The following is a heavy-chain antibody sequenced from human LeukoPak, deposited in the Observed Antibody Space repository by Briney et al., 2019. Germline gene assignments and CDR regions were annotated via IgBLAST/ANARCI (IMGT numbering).Heavy chain of an antibody. D-gene: IGHD3-22*01. Sequence: ASVKVSCKASGYTFTSYDINWVRQATGQGLEWMGWMNPNSGNTGYAQKFQGRVTMTRNTSISTAYMKLSSLRSEDTAVYYCARGYYYDSSGYLAYWGQGTLVTVSS. V-gene: IGHV1-8*01. J-gene: IGHJ4*02. CDR2: MNPNSGNT. CDR1: GYTFTSYD. CDR3: ARGYYYDSSGYLAY.